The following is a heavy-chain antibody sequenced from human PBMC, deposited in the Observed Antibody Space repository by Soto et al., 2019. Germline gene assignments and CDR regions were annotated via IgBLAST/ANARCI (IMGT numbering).Heavy chain of an antibody. D-gene: IGHD3-3*01. J-gene: IGHJ4*02. V-gene: IGHV1-18*01. CDR2: ISPSNGKT. CDR3: ARIIMIFRVATLGSYFDY. Sequence: QFQLVQSGAEVKKPGASVRVSCKASGYTFSNYGLSWVRQAPGQGLEWMGWISPSNGKTNFAQKFQGRVTMTTDTSTSTAYMELRSLRSDDAAVYYCARIIMIFRVATLGSYFDYWGQGTLLTVSS. CDR1: GYTFSNYG.